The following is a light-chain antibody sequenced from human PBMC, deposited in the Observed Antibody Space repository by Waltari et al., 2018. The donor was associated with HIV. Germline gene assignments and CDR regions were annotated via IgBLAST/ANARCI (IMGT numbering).Light chain of an antibody. CDR2: WAS. V-gene: IGKV4-1*01. CDR1: QSVLYSSNNKNY. Sequence: IVMTQSPDFLAVYLGERATINCKSSQSVLYSSNNKNYLAWYQQKPGQPPKLLIYWASTRESGVPDRFSGSGSGTDFTLTISSLQAEDVAVYYCQQYYSTPLTFGPGTKVDIK. CDR3: QQYYSTPLT. J-gene: IGKJ3*01.